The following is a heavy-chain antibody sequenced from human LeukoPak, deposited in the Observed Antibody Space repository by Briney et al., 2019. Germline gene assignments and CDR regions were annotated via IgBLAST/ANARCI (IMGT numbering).Heavy chain of an antibody. CDR1: GGSISSGDYY. V-gene: IGHV4-30-4*01. CDR2: IYYSGST. CDR3: ARERHSSGYYDP. Sequence: PSETLSLTCTVSGGSISSGDYYWSWIRQPPGKGLEWIGYIYYSGSTYYNPSLESRVTISVDTSKNQFSLKLSSVTAADTAVYYCARERHSSGYYDPWGQGTMVTVSS. D-gene: IGHD3-22*01. J-gene: IGHJ3*01.